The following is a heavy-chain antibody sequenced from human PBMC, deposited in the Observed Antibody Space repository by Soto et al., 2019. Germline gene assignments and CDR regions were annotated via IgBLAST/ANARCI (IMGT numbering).Heavy chain of an antibody. V-gene: IGHV3-33*01. CDR3: SSEGTASTHYYGMDF. J-gene: IGHJ6*02. CDR1: GFTFSSYG. D-gene: IGHD6-13*01. CDR2: IWYDRSNK. Sequence: QVQLVESGGGVVQPGRSLRLYCAASGFTFSSYGMHWVRQAPGKGLQWVAVIWYDRSNKYYAESVKGHFTNSRENSKHKLDLQMNIMSAEDTAVYYCSSEGTASTHYYGMDFWGQGTTVTVSS.